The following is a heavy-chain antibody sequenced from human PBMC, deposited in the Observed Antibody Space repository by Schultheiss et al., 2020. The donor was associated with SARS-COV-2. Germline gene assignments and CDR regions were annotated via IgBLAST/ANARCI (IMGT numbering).Heavy chain of an antibody. CDR3: ATRPPPASAWYYSDY. J-gene: IGHJ4*02. D-gene: IGHD2-2*01. Sequence: GGSLRLSCAASGFIFSNAWMNWVRQAPGKGLEWVGRIKSKTDGGTTDYAAPVKGRFTISRDDSKNTLYLQMDSLKTEDTAVYYCATRPPPASAWYYSDYWGQGTLVTVSS. CDR2: IKSKTDGGTT. CDR1: GFIFSNAW. V-gene: IGHV3-15*07.